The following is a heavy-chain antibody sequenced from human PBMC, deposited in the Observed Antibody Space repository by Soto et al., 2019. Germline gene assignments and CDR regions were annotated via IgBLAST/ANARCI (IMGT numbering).Heavy chain of an antibody. Sequence: SGPTLVNPTQTLTLTRTFSGFSLSTSGMCVSWIRQPPGKALEWLALIDWDDDKYYSTSLKTRLTISKDTSKNQVVLTMTNMDPVDTATYYCARIRGGSYSDAFDIWGQGTMVTVSS. CDR1: GFSLSTSGMC. CDR3: ARIRGGSYSDAFDI. CDR2: IDWDDDK. J-gene: IGHJ3*02. V-gene: IGHV2-70*01. D-gene: IGHD1-26*01.